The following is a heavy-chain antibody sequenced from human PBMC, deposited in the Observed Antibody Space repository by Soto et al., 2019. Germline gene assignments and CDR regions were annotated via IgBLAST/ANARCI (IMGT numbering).Heavy chain of an antibody. D-gene: IGHD2-8*02. CDR2: INHSGST. J-gene: IGHJ4*02. CDR3: ERDKITGLFDY. V-gene: IGHV4-34*01. CDR1: GGSFSGYY. Sequence: SETLSLTCAVYGGSFSGYYWTWLRQPPGTGLEWIGEINHSGSTNYNPSLKSRVTISVDTSKNQFSLKLTSVTAADTVVYYCERDKITGLFDYWGQGTLVTVSS.